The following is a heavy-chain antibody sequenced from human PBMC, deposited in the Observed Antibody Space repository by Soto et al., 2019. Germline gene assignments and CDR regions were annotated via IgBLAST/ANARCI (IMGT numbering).Heavy chain of an antibody. CDR1: GGTFSSYA. CDR3: ARVGAIAAAGTIQDWFDP. CDR2: IIPIFGTA. V-gene: IGHV1-69*01. Sequence: QVQLVQSGAEVKKPGSSVKVSCKASGGTFSSYAISWVRQAPGQGLEWMGGIIPIFGTANYAQKFQGGVTITADESTSTAYMELSSLRSEDTAVYYCARVGAIAAAGTIQDWFDPWGQGTLVTVSS. D-gene: IGHD6-13*01. J-gene: IGHJ5*02.